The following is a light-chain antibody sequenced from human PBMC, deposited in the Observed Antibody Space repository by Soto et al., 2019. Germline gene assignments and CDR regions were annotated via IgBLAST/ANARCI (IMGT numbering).Light chain of an antibody. CDR2: LEGSGSY. CDR1: SGHSSYI. V-gene: IGLV4-60*02. J-gene: IGLJ2*01. CDR3: ATWDSNTRV. Sequence: QPVLTQSSSASASLGSSVKLTCTLSSGHSSYIIAWHQQQPGKAPRYLMKLEGSGSYNKGSGVPDRFSGSSSGADRYLTISSLQFEDEADYFCATWDSNTRVFGGGTKVTVL.